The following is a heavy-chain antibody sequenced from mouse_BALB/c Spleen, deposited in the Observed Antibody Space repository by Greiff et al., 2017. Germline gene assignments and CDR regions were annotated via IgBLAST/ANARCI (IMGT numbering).Heavy chain of an antibody. V-gene: IGHV14-3*02. J-gene: IGHJ3*01. CDR1: GFNIKDTY. D-gene: IGHD4-1*01. Sequence: EVKVEESGAELVKPGASVKLSCTASGFNIKDTYMHWVKQRPEQGLEWIGRIDPANGNTKYDPKFQGKATITADTSSNTAYLQLSSLTSEDTAVYYCANWDAYWGQGTLVTVSA. CDR2: IDPANGNT. CDR3: ANWDAY.